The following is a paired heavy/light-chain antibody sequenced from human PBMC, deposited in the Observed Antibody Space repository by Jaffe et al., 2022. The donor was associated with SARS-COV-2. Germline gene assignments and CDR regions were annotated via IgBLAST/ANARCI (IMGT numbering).Light chain of an antibody. J-gene: IGLJ2*01. V-gene: IGLV1-44*01. CDR1: NSNIGSNT. Sequence: QSVLTQPPSASGTPGQRVTISCSGSNSNIGSNTVNWYQQLPGTAPKLLIYSNNQRPSGVPDRFSGSKSGTSASLAISGLQSEDEADYYCAAWDDRLNGVVFGGGTKLTVL. CDR3: AAWDDRLNGVV. CDR2: SNN.
Heavy chain of an antibody. D-gene: IGHD3-10*02. CDR1: GDSISSSSSY. J-gene: IGHJ3*02. V-gene: IGHV4-39*02. Sequence: QLQLQESGPGLVKPSETLSLTCTVSGDSISSSSSYWAWIRQPPGKGLEWIGSLHYSGSTYYNPSLKSRVTISLDTSKNHFSLKVTSVTAADTAVYYCASRFETTFGSWAAFDIWGQGTMVTVSS. CDR3: ASRFETTFGSWAAFDI. CDR2: LHYSGST.